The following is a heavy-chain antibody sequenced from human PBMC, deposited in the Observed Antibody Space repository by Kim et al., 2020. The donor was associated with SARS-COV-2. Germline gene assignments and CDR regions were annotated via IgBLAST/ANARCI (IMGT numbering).Heavy chain of an antibody. D-gene: IGHD3-22*01. V-gene: IGHV3-30*02. J-gene: IGHJ3*02. CDR3: AKDSQASNYYDSEPGDAFDI. Sequence: RFTISRDNSKNTLYLQMNSLRAEDTAVYYCAKDSQASNYYDSEPGDAFDIWGQGTMVTVSS.